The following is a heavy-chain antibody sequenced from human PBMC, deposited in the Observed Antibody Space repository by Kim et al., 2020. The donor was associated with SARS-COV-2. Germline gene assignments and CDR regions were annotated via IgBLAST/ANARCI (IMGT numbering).Heavy chain of an antibody. V-gene: IGHV3-48*02. CDR3: ARRDGGRFHF. D-gene: IGHD4-17*01. Sequence: KADSMKGGLTISRDNSKDSIDLQMSNLRDEDTAVYYCARRDGGRFHFWGQGTLVTVSS. J-gene: IGHJ4*02.